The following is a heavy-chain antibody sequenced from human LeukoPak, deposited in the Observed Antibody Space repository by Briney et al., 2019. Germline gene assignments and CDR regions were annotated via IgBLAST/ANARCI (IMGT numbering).Heavy chain of an antibody. Sequence: GGSLRLSCAVSGFTFRNYGMSWVRQAPGKGLEWVAVISYDGTNKYYADSVKGRFTISRDNSKSTLYLQMNSLRAEDTAVYYCAKENDFVYWGQGTLVTVSS. CDR2: ISYDGTNK. J-gene: IGHJ4*02. V-gene: IGHV3-30*18. D-gene: IGHD3-3*01. CDR3: AKENDFVY. CDR1: GFTFRNYG.